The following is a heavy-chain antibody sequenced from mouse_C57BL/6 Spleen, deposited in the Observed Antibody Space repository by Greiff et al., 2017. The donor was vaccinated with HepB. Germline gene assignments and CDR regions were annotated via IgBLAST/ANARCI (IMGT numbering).Heavy chain of an antibody. J-gene: IGHJ4*01. CDR3: ARKRPTTVVDYAMDY. CDR1: GYTFTSYW. Sequence: QVQLQQPGAELVKPGASVKLSCKASGYTFTSYWMHWVKQRPGQGLEWIGMIHPNSGSTNYNEKFKSKATLTVDKSSSTAYMQLSSLTSEDSAVYYCARKRPTTVVDYAMDYWGQGTSVTVSS. D-gene: IGHD1-1*01. CDR2: IHPNSGST. V-gene: IGHV1-64*01.